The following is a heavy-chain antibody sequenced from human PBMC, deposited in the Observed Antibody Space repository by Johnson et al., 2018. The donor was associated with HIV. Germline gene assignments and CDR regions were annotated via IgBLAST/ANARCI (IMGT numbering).Heavy chain of an antibody. J-gene: IGHJ3*02. D-gene: IGHD6-13*01. CDR1: ALSFSGYA. Sequence: QVQLVESGGGVVQPGRSLRLSCTSALSFSGYAMHWVRQAPGKALEWVAVVSYDSSNKYYADSVQGRFTISRDNAKNSLYLQMNSLRAEDTALYYCAKDTGAAGTRGYAFDIWGQGTMVTVSS. CDR2: VSYDSSNK. V-gene: IGHV3-30*04. CDR3: AKDTGAAGTRGYAFDI.